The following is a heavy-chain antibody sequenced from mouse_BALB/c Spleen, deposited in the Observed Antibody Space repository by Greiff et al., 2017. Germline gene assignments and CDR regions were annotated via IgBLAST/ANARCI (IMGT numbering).Heavy chain of an antibody. D-gene: IGHD1-1*01. J-gene: IGHJ1*01. CDR2: ISSGSSTI. V-gene: IGHV5-17*02. Sequence: DVMLVESGGGLVQPGGSRKLSCAASGFTFSSFGMHWVRQAPEKGLEWVAYISSGSSTIYYADTVKGRFTISRDNPKNTLFLQMTSLRSEDTAMYYCARSGTTTVVDRYYDVWGAGTTVTGSS. CDR1: GFTFSSFG. CDR3: ARSGTTTVVDRYYDV.